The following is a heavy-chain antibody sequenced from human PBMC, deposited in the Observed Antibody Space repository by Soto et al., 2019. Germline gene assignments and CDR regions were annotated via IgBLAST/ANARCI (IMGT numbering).Heavy chain of an antibody. D-gene: IGHD3-16*01. Sequence: DVQLLESGGGLVQRGGSLRLSCAASGFTFSTYGMTWVRQAPGKGLEWVSYGGSGGSTYYADSVKGRFTISRDNSKNTLYLQMNSLRAEDTAVYYCAKFRGRAYHYYYMDVWGNGTTVTVSS. CDR2: GGSGGST. CDR1: GFTFSTYG. CDR3: AKFRGRAYHYYYMDV. V-gene: IGHV3-23*01. J-gene: IGHJ6*03.